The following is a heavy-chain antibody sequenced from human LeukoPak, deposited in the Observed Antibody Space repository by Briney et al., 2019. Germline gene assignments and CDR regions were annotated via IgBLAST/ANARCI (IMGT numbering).Heavy chain of an antibody. CDR3: ARGESSYYFDY. D-gene: IGHD6-6*01. Sequence: SETLSLTCTVSGGSISSGGYYWSWIRQPPGKGLEWIGYIYHSGSTYYNPSLKSRVTISVDRSKNQFSLKLSSVTAADTAVYYCARGESSYYFDYWGQGTLVTVSS. CDR2: IYHSGST. J-gene: IGHJ4*02. V-gene: IGHV4-30-2*01. CDR1: GGSISSGGYY.